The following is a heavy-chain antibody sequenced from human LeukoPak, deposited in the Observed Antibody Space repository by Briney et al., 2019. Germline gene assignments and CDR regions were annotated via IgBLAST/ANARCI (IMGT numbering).Heavy chain of an antibody. D-gene: IGHD2-2*01. CDR1: GFTFSSYE. CDR2: ISSSGGTI. V-gene: IGHV3-48*03. CDR3: ASGVPAAIY. Sequence: PGGSLRLSCAASGFTFSSYEMDWVRQAPGKGLEWVSYISSSGGTIYYADSVKGRFTISRDNAKNSLYLQMNSLRAEDTAVYYCASGVPAAIYWGQGTLVTVSS. J-gene: IGHJ4*02.